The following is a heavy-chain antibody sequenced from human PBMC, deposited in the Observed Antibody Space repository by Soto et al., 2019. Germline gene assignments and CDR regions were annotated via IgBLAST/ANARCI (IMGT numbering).Heavy chain of an antibody. D-gene: IGHD3-22*01. J-gene: IGHJ4*02. Sequence: GVSLKISCKGSGYSFTSYWIGWVRQMPGKGLEWMGIIYPGDSDTRYSPSFQGQVTISADKSISTAYLQWSSLKASDTAMYYCARHVSYDSSGYYWSVFDYWGQGPLVTVSS. CDR2: IYPGDSDT. V-gene: IGHV5-51*01. CDR3: ARHVSYDSSGYYWSVFDY. CDR1: GYSFTSYW.